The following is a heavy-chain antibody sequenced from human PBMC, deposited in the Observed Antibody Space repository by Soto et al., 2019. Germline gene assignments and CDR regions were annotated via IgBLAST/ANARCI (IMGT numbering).Heavy chain of an antibody. CDR2: INPNSGGT. V-gene: IGHV1-2*04. CDR3: ARVSGYSSSWSFDY. Sequence: QVQLVQSGAEVKKPGASVKVSCKASGYTFTGYYMHWVRQAPGQGLEWMGWINPNSGGTNYAQKFQGWVTMTRDTSISTAYMELSSLRSDDTAVYYCARVSGYSSSWSFDYWGQGTLVTVSS. J-gene: IGHJ4*02. D-gene: IGHD6-13*01. CDR1: GYTFTGYY.